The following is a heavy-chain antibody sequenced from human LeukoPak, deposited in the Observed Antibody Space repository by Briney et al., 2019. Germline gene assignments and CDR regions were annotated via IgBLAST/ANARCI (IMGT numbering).Heavy chain of an antibody. V-gene: IGHV1-2*04. J-gene: IGHJ4*02. CDR2: INPNSGGT. CDR1: GYTFTGYY. D-gene: IGHD3-22*01. Sequence: ASVKVSCKASGYTFTGYYMHWVRQAPGQGLEWMGWINPNSGGTNYAQKFQGWVTMTRDTSISTAYMELSRLRSDDTAVYYCARTNPREYYYDSSGYYHFDYWGQGTLVTVSS. CDR3: ARTNPREYYYDSSGYYHFDY.